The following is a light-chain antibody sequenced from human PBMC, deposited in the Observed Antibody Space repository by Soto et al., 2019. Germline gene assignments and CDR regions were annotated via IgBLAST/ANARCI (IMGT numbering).Light chain of an antibody. J-gene: IGKJ1*01. V-gene: IGKV3-11*01. CDR1: QSVRSN. CDR3: QQRSNWPWT. Sequence: EIVLTQSPATLSLSPGERATLSCRASQSVRSNLTWYQHKHGQAPRLLIYDASNSATGIPGRFSGSGSGTDFTLTISNLEPEDFAVYYCQQRSNWPWTFGQGAKVE. CDR2: DAS.